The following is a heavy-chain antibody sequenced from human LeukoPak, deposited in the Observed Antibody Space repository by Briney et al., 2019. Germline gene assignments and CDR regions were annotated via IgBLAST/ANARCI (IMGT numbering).Heavy chain of an antibody. V-gene: IGHV1-8*03. CDR3: ARTSYSSSWQNYYYYYMDV. CDR1: GYTFTSYD. CDR2: MNPNSGNT. J-gene: IGHJ6*03. D-gene: IGHD6-13*01. Sequence: ASVKVSCKASGYTFTSYDINWVRQATGQGLEWVGWMNPNSGNTGYAQKFQGRVTITRNTSISTAYMELSSLRAEDTALYYCARTSYSSSWQNYYYYYMDVWGKGTTVTVSS.